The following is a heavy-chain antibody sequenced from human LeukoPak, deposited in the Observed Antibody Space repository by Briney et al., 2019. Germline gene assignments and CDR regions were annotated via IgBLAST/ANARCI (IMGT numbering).Heavy chain of an antibody. V-gene: IGHV3-11*01. CDR2: ISSSGSAI. J-gene: IGHJ4*02. Sequence: GGSLRLSCAASGFTFSDYYMSWIRQAPGKGLEWVSYISSSGSAIYYADSVKGRFTISRDNSKNTLYLQMNSLRAEDTAVYYCAKSAYYYDSSLRIDYWGQGTLVTVSS. D-gene: IGHD3-22*01. CDR1: GFTFSDYY. CDR3: AKSAYYYDSSLRIDY.